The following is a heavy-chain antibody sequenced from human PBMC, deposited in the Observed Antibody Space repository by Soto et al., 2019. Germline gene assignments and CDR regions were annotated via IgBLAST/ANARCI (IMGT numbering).Heavy chain of an antibody. V-gene: IGHV3-23*01. CDR1: GFTFSSCV. J-gene: IGHJ4*02. Sequence: EVHLLESGGGLVHPGESLRLSCGASGFTFSSCVITWVRQAQGKGLEWVSCLTDRGTGTYYADSVKRRFTISRDNSKNTMYLQMNNLRAEDTGVYYCAKGLINGRWYAEDWVQGTLVTVSS. CDR3: AKGLINGRWYAED. D-gene: IGHD6-13*01. CDR2: LTDRGTGT.